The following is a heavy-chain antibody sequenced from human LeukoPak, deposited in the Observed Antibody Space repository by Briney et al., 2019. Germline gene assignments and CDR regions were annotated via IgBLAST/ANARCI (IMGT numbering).Heavy chain of an antibody. D-gene: IGHD3-3*01. J-gene: IGHJ6*02. Sequence: ASVKVSCKASGYTFTGYYMHWVRQAPGQGLEWMGWINPNSGDTNYAQKFQGRVTMTRDTSISTAYMELSRLRSDDTAVYYCARSPITIFGVVPSYYYYGMDVWGQGTTVTVSS. CDR1: GYTFTGYY. V-gene: IGHV1-2*02. CDR2: INPNSGDT. CDR3: ARSPITIFGVVPSYYYYGMDV.